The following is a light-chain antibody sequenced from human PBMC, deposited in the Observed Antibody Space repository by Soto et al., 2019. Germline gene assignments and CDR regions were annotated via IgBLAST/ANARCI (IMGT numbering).Light chain of an antibody. V-gene: IGKV3D-15*01. J-gene: IGKJ4*01. CDR1: QSVNIY. Sequence: EIWMTQSPATLSVSPGERATLSCRASQSVNIYFAWYQQKPGQAPRLLIFGASYRATGIPARFSGSGSGTELNLTISSLKSEDFAVYFCQQYDDWLRLTFGGGTKVDIK. CDR2: GAS. CDR3: QQYDDWLRLT.